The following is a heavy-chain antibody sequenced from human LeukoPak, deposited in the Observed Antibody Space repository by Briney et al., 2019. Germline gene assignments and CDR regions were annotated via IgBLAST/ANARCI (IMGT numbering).Heavy chain of an antibody. V-gene: IGHV3-66*01. D-gene: IGHD2-21*02. Sequence: PGGSLRLSCAASGFTVSSNYMSWVRQAPGKGLEWVSVIYSGGSTYYADSVKGRFTISRHNAKNSLYLHMNSLRAEDTAVYYCARSTGGDWYAFDIWGQGTMVTVSS. CDR3: ARSTGGDWYAFDI. J-gene: IGHJ3*02. CDR2: IYSGGST. CDR1: GFTVSSNY.